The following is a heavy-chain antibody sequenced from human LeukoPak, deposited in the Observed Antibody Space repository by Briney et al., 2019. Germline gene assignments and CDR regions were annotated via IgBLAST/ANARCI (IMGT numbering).Heavy chain of an antibody. J-gene: IGHJ3*02. CDR2: IHPEDSET. Sequence: RGESLKISCKGSGYSFTNYWIGWVRQMPGKGLEWMGIIHPEDSETKYSPTFQGQVTISADKSTNTAFLQWSSLKASDTAIYYCARPPTTATAEGAFHIWGQGTMVTVSS. V-gene: IGHV5-51*01. CDR1: GYSFTNYW. D-gene: IGHD4-17*01. CDR3: ARPPTTATAEGAFHI.